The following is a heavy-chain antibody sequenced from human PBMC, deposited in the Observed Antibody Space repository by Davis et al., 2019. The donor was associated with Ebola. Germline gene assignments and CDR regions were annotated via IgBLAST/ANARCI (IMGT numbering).Heavy chain of an antibody. CDR1: GGTFSSYA. CDR3: ARDLRGWGDFDY. J-gene: IGHJ4*02. V-gene: IGHV1-69*05. Sequence: AASVKVSCKASGGTFSSYAISWVRQAPGQGLEWMGGIIPIFGTANYAQKFQGRVTMTRDTSTNTLYMELSSLTSGDTAVYYCARDLRGWGDFDYWGQGTLVTVSS. D-gene: IGHD3-10*01. CDR2: IIPIFGTA.